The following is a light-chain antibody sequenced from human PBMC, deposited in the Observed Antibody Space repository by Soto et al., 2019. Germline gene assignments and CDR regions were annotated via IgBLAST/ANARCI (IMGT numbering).Light chain of an antibody. CDR1: QDITTH. V-gene: IGKV1-33*01. CDR2: DAS. Sequence: DIQLTQSPSSLSASVGDIVIITCHAIQDITTHLNLYQQKPGRAPQLLIFDASNLETGVPSRFSGGGSRTHFSFTISSLQPEDFATYYCHQYDSLPPTFGQGTRLE. CDR3: HQYDSLPPT. J-gene: IGKJ5*01.